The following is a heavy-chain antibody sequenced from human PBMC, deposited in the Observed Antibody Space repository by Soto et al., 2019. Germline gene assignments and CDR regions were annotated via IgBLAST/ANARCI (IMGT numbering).Heavy chain of an antibody. Sequence: WGSLRLSCAASGFTFSSYAMSWVRQAPGKGLEWVSAISGSGGSTYYADSVKGRFTISRDNSKNTLYLQMNSLRAEDTAVYYCAKVYSLPIAAYFDYWGQGTLVTVSS. CDR1: GFTFSSYA. V-gene: IGHV3-23*01. CDR2: ISGSGGST. D-gene: IGHD6-13*01. J-gene: IGHJ4*02. CDR3: AKVYSLPIAAYFDY.